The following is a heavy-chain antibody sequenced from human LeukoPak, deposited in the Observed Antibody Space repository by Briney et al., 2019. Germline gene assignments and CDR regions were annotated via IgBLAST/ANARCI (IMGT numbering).Heavy chain of an antibody. CDR2: INPNTGGA. CDR3: AKGRVVAGTKTLAYHWFDP. CDR1: GYTFTAYY. Sequence: ASVKVSCKASGYTFTAYYLHWVRQAPGQGLEWMGWINPNTGGAKYAQKFQGRLTMTRDTSTNTVYRGLSRLRSDDTAVYFCAKGRVVAGTKTLAYHWFDPWGQGTLVTVSS. D-gene: IGHD6-19*01. V-gene: IGHV1-2*02. J-gene: IGHJ5*02.